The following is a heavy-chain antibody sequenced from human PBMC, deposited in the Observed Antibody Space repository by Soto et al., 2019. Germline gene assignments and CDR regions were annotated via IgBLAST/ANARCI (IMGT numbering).Heavy chain of an antibody. CDR2: IYYSGST. D-gene: IGHD3-3*01. CDR3: ARAQTIFGIITVFDY. V-gene: IGHV4-31*03. CDR1: GGSINSGGYY. Sequence: SETLSLTCTVSGGSINSGGYYWSWIRQHPGKGLEWIGYIYYSGSTYYNPSLKSRVTISIDTSKNQFSLKLSSVTAADTAVYYCARAQTIFGIITVFDYWGQGTLVTAPQ. J-gene: IGHJ4*02.